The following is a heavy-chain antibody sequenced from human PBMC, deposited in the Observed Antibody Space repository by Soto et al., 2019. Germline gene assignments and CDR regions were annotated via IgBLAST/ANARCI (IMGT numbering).Heavy chain of an antibody. Sequence: SVKVSCKASGGTFSSYAISWVRQAPGQGLEWMGGIIPTFGTANYAQKFQGRVTITADESTSTAYMELSSLRSEDTAVYYCAREGAQETDYYFDYWGQGTMVTVS. CDR1: GGTFSSYA. D-gene: IGHD1-26*01. CDR2: IIPTFGTA. CDR3: AREGAQETDYYFDY. J-gene: IGHJ4*02. V-gene: IGHV1-69*13.